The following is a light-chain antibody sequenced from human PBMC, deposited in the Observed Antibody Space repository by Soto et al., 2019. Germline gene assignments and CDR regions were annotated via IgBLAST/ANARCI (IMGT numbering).Light chain of an antibody. Sequence: DIQMTQSPSTLSASVGDRVTITCRASQSISSWLAWYQQKPGKAPNLLIYKAYSLESGVPSRFSGSGSGTEFTLTISSLQPDDFATYYCQQYNSSPWTFGQGTKVEIK. CDR3: QQYNSSPWT. J-gene: IGKJ1*01. CDR1: QSISSW. V-gene: IGKV1-5*03. CDR2: KAY.